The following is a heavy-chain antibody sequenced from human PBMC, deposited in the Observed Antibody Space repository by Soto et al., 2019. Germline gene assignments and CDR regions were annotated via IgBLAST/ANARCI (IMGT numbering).Heavy chain of an antibody. V-gene: IGHV4-59*12. CDR1: GGSISSYY. CDR3: ARDGRDYDSSGYYFGY. Sequence: NPSETLSLTCTVSGGSISSYYWSWIRQPPGKGLEWIGYIYYSGSTDYNPSLKSRVTISVDTSKNQFSLKLSSVTAADTAVYYCARDGRDYDSSGYYFGYWGQGTLVTVSS. J-gene: IGHJ4*02. D-gene: IGHD3-22*01. CDR2: IYYSGST.